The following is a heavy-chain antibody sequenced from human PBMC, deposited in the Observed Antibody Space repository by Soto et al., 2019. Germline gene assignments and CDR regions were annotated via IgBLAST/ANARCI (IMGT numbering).Heavy chain of an antibody. Sequence: TLETLSLTCTVSGGSISSYYWSWIRQPPGKGLEWIGYNYYSGSTNYNPSLKSRVTISVDTSKNQFSLKLNSMTAADTAVYYCARHNYGSGSTYFDYWGQGTLVTVSS. V-gene: IGHV4-59*08. D-gene: IGHD3-10*01. CDR3: ARHNYGSGSTYFDY. CDR1: GGSISSYY. CDR2: NYYSGST. J-gene: IGHJ4*02.